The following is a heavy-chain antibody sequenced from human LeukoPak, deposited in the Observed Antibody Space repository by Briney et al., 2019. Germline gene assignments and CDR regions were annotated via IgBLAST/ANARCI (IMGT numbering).Heavy chain of an antibody. V-gene: IGHV3-21*01. CDR3: ARDRGLGIAARPGDAFNM. CDR1: GFTFSSYT. CDR2: ISGNTYI. J-gene: IGHJ3*02. D-gene: IGHD6-6*01. Sequence: GGSLRLSRAASGFTFSSYTMNWVRQAPGKGLEWVSSISGNTYIYYAGSLKGRFTISRDNAKNSLYLQMNSLRAEDTAVYYCARDRGLGIAARPGDAFNMWGHGTMASVSS.